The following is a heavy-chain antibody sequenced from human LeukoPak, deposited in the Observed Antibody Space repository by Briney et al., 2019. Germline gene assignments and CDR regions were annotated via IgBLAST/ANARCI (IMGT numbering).Heavy chain of an antibody. CDR3: TRLSGDYVGN. J-gene: IGHJ4*02. D-gene: IGHD4-17*01. CDR1: GFTFSGSA. V-gene: IGHV3-73*01. CDR2: IRSKANSYAT. Sequence: GGSLKLSCAASGFTFSGSAMHWVRQASGKGLEWVGRIRSKANSYATAYAASVKGRFTISRDDSKNTAYLQMNSLKTEDTAVYYCTRLSGDYVGNWGQGTLVTVSS.